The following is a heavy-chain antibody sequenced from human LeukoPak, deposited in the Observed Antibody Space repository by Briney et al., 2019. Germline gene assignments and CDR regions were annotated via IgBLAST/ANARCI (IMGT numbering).Heavy chain of an antibody. V-gene: IGHV3-30*04. D-gene: IGHD6-19*01. Sequence: GGSLRLSCAASGFTFSSYAMHWVRQAPGKGLEWVAAISYDGSNKKYADSVKGRFTISRDNSKNMLYLQMNSLRAEDRTVYYCARGVRIAVAGYIDYWGQGTLVTVSS. J-gene: IGHJ4*02. CDR3: ARGVRIAVAGYIDY. CDR2: ISYDGSNK. CDR1: GFTFSSYA.